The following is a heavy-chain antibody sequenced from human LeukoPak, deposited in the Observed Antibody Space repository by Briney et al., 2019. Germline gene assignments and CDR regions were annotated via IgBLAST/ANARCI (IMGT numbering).Heavy chain of an antibody. D-gene: IGHD6-6*01. CDR2: INSDGSCT. CDR1: GFTFSSYW. J-gene: IGHJ4*02. Sequence: GGSLRLSCAVSGFTFSSYWMHWVRQAPAKGLVWVSYINSDGSCTTYADSVNGRFTISRDNAKNTLFLQMNSLRAEDTAVYYCARVSPSSSQGIEYWGQGTLVTVSS. V-gene: IGHV3-74*01. CDR3: ARVSPSSSQGIEY.